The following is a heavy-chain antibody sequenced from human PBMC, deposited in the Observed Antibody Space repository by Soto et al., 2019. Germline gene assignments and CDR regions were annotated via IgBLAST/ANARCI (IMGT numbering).Heavy chain of an antibody. V-gene: IGHV3-74*01. CDR3: GRGGQGLADY. D-gene: IGHD3-10*01. CDR2: VDPGATRT. CDR1: GFTFSNYW. J-gene: IGHJ4*02. Sequence: EVLLVESGGGLVQPGGSLRLSCAASGFTFSNYWMHWVRQAPGKGLVWVSRVDPGATRTDYADSVEGRFTVSRDDAENTLHLQMDSLTAEDTGVFYCGRGGQGLADYWGQGTLVTVTS.